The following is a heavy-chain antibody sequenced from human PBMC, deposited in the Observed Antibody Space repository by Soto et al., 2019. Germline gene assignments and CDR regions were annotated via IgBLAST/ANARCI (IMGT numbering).Heavy chain of an antibody. Sequence: GGSLRLSCAASGFTFSSYAMSWVRQAPGKGLEWVSVIYSGGSTYYADSVKGRFTISRDNSKNTLYLQMNSLRAEDTAVYYCAKEGSNNGFDPWGQGTLVTVSS. CDR3: AKEGSNNGFDP. CDR2: IYSGGST. V-gene: IGHV3-23*03. J-gene: IGHJ5*02. CDR1: GFTFSSYA.